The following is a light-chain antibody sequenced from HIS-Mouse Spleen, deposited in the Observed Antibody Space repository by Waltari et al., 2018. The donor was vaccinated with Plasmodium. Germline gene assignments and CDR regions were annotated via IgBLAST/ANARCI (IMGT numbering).Light chain of an antibody. CDR2: KES. CDR3: QQYNSYWT. J-gene: IGKJ1*01. V-gene: IGKV1-5*03. Sequence: DIQMTQSPSTLSASVGDRVTITCRASQSISSWLAWYQQKPGKAPKLLIYKESSLESGVPSRFSGSGSGTEFTLTISSLQPDDCATYYCQQYNSYWTCGQGTKVEIK. CDR1: QSISSW.